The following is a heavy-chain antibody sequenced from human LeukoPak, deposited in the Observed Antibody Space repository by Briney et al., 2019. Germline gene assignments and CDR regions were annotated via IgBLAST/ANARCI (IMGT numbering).Heavy chain of an antibody. D-gene: IGHD3-9*01. CDR1: GGSISSSSYY. V-gene: IGHV4-39*01. CDR3: ARRVRDILTGPTPRFDY. CDR2: VYYSGST. J-gene: IGHJ4*02. Sequence: SETLSLTCTVSGGSISSSSYYWGWIRQPPGKGLEWIGSVYYSGSTYYNPSLKSRVTISVDTSKNQFSQKVRSVTAADTPLYYCARRVRDILTGPTPRFDYWGQGSLVTVCS.